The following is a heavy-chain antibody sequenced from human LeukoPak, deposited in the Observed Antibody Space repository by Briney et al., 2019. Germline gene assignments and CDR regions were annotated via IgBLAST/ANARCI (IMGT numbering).Heavy chain of an antibody. D-gene: IGHD2-2*01. CDR1: GGSFSGYY. Sequence: SETLSLTCAVYGGSFSGYYWSWIRQPPGKGLEWIGEINHSGSTNYNPSLKSRVTISVDTSKNQFSLKLSSVTAADTAVYYCARRLIVVVPAAKRGGFDYWGQGTLVTVSS. CDR3: ARRLIVVVPAAKRGGFDY. V-gene: IGHV4-34*01. CDR2: INHSGST. J-gene: IGHJ4*02.